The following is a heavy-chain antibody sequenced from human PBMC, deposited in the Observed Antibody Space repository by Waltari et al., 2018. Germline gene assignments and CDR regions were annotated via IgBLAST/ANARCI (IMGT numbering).Heavy chain of an antibody. CDR2: SNSDGSSI. V-gene: IGHV3-74*01. J-gene: IGHJ2*01. Sequence: EVQLVESGGGLVQPGGSLRLSCEASGFTYSLYLMSWVPQAPGKGLVWVSRSNSDGSSISYADSVKGRFTISKDNARNTVYLQMNSLRADDTAIYYCARGARRTTQTTGWWYFDLWGRGTLVTVSS. CDR3: ARGARRTTQTTGWWYFDL. D-gene: IGHD4-17*01. CDR1: GFTYSLYL.